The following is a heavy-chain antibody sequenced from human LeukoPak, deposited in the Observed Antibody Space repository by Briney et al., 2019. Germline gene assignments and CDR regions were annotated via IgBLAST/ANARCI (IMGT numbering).Heavy chain of an antibody. D-gene: IGHD3-3*01. CDR1: GASLNTNEFY. CDR2: VHSFGST. Sequence: PSETLSLTCAVSGASLNTNEFYWAWIRQPPGKGLEWLGTVHSFGSTYYDPSLRSRLTMSIDTSNSHFSLNLTSVTAADTAVYYCARRPLYDFWSGYYPQAFDIWGQGTMVTVSS. J-gene: IGHJ3*02. V-gene: IGHV4-39*02. CDR3: ARRPLYDFWSGYYPQAFDI.